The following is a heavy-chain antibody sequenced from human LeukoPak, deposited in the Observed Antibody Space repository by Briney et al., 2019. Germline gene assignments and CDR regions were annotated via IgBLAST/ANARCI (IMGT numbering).Heavy chain of an antibody. J-gene: IGHJ4*02. D-gene: IGHD3-22*01. CDR3: ARDPGYYDSSGHYYFDY. CDR1: GFTFSSYW. CDR2: IKQDGSEK. Sequence: PGGSLRLSCAASGFTFSSYWMSWVRQAPGKGLEWVANIKQDGSEKYYVDSVKGRFTISRDNAKNSLYLQMNSLRAEDTAVYYCARDPGYYDSSGHYYFDYWGQGTLVTVSS. V-gene: IGHV3-7*01.